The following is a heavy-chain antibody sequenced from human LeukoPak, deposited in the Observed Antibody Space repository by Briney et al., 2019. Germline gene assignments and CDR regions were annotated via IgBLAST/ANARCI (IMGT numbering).Heavy chain of an antibody. V-gene: IGHV3-23*01. D-gene: IGHD1-1*01. Sequence: GGSLRLSCAASGFTFSSYVMTWVRQAPGIGLEWVSTISVGGGSTYYADSVKGRFTISRDNSKNTLHLQMNSLGVGDTAVYYCVTRGTTGTKYLEHWGQGTLVTVSS. CDR3: VTRGTTGTKYLEH. CDR1: GFTFSSYV. CDR2: ISVGGGST. J-gene: IGHJ4*02.